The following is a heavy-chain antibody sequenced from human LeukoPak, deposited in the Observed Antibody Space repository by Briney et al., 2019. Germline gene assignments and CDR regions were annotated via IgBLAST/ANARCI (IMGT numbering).Heavy chain of an antibody. CDR1: GYPFSAHF. V-gene: IGHV7-4-1*02. CDR3: VRGTPTPGMDY. CDR2: IDTTTGNP. J-gene: IGHJ4*02. D-gene: IGHD3-10*01. Sequence: ASVTVSCKASGYPFSAHFLNWVRQAPGQGLEWMGNIDTTTGNPRYAQDFIGRFVFSLDTSVSTAYLQITSLKADDTAAYYCVRGTPTPGMDYWGQGTQVTVSS.